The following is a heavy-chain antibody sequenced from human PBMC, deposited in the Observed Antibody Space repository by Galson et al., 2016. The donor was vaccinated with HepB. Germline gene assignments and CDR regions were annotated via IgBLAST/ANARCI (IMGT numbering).Heavy chain of an antibody. D-gene: IGHD2-15*01. CDR3: ARLDCSGDSCYGWFDP. Sequence: QSGADVTKPGESLKISCKGSGYSFTKYWIGWVRQMPGKGLEWMGIIYPGDSDARYSPSFVDQVTISADKSISTAYLQWSSLEASDTAMYYCARLDCSGDSCYGWFDPWGQGTLITVSS. CDR2: IYPGDSDA. J-gene: IGHJ5*02. CDR1: GYSFTKYW. V-gene: IGHV5-51*01.